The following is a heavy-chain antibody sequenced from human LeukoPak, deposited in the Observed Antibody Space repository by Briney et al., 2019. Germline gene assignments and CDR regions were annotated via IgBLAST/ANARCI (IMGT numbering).Heavy chain of an antibody. V-gene: IGHV3-33*06. D-gene: IGHD6-6*01. CDR1: GFTFSSYG. CDR2: IWYDGSNK. Sequence: HPGGSLRLSCAASGFTFSSYGMPWVRQAPGKGLEWVAVIWYDGSNKYYADSVKGRFTISRDNSKNTLYLQMNSLRAEDTAVYYCAKDQYSSSSGLDYWGQGTLVTVSS. J-gene: IGHJ4*02. CDR3: AKDQYSSSSGLDY.